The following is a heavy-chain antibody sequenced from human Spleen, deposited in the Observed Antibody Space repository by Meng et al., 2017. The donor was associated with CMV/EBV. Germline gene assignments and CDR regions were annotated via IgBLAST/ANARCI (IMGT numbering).Heavy chain of an antibody. D-gene: IGHD2-2*03. V-gene: IGHV3-30*14. CDR3: ARSFGYCPGIICHAFDP. Sequence: GGSLRLSCAASGFTFSSYAMHWVRQAPGKGLEWVAVISYDGSNKYYADSVKGRFTISRDNSKNTVYLQMNSLRAEDTAMYYCARSFGYCPGIICHAFDPWGQGILVTVSS. CDR2: ISYDGSNK. J-gene: IGHJ5*02. CDR1: GFTFSSYA.